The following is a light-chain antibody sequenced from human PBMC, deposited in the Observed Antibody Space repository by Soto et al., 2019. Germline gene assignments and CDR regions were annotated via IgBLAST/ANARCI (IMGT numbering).Light chain of an antibody. V-gene: IGKV1-6*01. CDR2: GAS. CDR1: QGIRTD. CDR3: LHDYSYPLT. J-gene: IGKJ1*01. Sequence: AIQMTQSPSSLSASVGDRVTITCRASQGIRTDLGWYQQKPGKAPELLISGASSLQSGVSSRFSGRGSGTDFTLTISSLQPEDFATYYCLHDYSYPLTFGQGTKVDIK.